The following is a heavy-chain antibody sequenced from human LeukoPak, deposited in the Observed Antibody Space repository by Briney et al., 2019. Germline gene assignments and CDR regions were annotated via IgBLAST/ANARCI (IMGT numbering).Heavy chain of an antibody. V-gene: IGHV4-31*03. CDR1: GGSISSGGYY. J-gene: IGHJ4*02. D-gene: IGHD2-15*01. CDR3: ARGIPEYCSGGSCWRPDY. Sequence: PSQTLSLTCTVSGGSISSGGYYWSWIRQHPGKGLEWIGYIYYSGSTYYNPSLKSRVTISVDTSKNQFSLKLSSVTAADTAVYYCARGIPEYCSGGSCWRPDYWGQGTLVTVSS. CDR2: IYYSGST.